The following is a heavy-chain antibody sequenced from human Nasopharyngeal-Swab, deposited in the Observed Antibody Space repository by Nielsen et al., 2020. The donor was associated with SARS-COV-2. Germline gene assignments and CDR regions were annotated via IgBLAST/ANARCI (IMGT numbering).Heavy chain of an antibody. CDR3: ARDHYGSGSPSMDV. V-gene: IGHV4-61*01. CDR2: IYYSGST. J-gene: IGHJ6*02. D-gene: IGHD3-10*01. Sequence: SETLSLTCTVSGGSVSSGSYYWSWMRQPPGKGLEWIGYIYYSGSTNYNPSLKRRVTISVDTSKNQFSLKLSSVTAADTAVYYCARDHYGSGSPSMDVWGQGTTVTVSS. CDR1: GGSVSSGSYY.